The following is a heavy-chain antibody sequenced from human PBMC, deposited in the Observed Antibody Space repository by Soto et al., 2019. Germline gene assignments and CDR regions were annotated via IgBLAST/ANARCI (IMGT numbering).Heavy chain of an antibody. CDR2: IYSGGST. V-gene: IGHV3-53*01. Sequence: EVQLVESGGGLIQPGGSLRLSCAASGFTVSSNYMSWVRQAPGKGLEWVSVIYSGGSTYYADSVKGRFTISRDNSKNTLDLQMNSLRAEDTAVYYCAREGRGEEQWLVHYYFDYWGQGTLVTVSS. D-gene: IGHD6-19*01. CDR1: GFTVSSNY. CDR3: AREGRGEEQWLVHYYFDY. J-gene: IGHJ4*02.